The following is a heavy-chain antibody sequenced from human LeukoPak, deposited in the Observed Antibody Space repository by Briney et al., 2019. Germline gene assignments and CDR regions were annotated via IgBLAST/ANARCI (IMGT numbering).Heavy chain of an antibody. V-gene: IGHV3-30*18. CDR1: GFTFSRYG. D-gene: IGHD1-26*01. CDR2: ISYDGSNK. CDR3: AKGSSGSYYLTPLDY. Sequence: PGGSLRLSCAASGFTFSRYGMHWVRQAPGKGLGWVAFISYDGSNKYYADSVKGRFTISRDNSKNTLYLQMNSLRAEDTAVYYCAKGSSGSYYLTPLDYWGQGTLVTVSS. J-gene: IGHJ4*02.